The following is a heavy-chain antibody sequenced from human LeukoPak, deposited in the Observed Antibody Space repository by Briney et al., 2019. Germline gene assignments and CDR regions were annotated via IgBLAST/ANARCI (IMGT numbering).Heavy chain of an antibody. D-gene: IGHD3-3*01. CDR1: GFTFSNAW. J-gene: IGHJ4*02. V-gene: IGHV3-15*01. Sequence: PGGSLRLSCAASGFTFSNAWMSWVRQAPGKGLEWVGRIKSKTDGGTTDYAAPVKGRFSISRDDSKNTLYLEMYSLKTEGTAMYCCLYFWSGSSLVDYWGQGTLVTVSS. CDR2: IKSKTDGGTT. CDR3: LYFWSGSSLVDY.